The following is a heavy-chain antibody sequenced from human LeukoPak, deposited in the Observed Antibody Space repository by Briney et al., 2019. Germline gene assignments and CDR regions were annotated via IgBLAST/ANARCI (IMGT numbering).Heavy chain of an antibody. CDR1: GGSISSYY. V-gene: IGHV4-59*01. CDR2: IYYSGST. J-gene: IGHJ6*03. Sequence: KASETLSLTCTVSGGSISSYYWSWIRQPPGKGLEWIGYIYYSGSTNYNPSLKSRVTISVDTSKNQFSLKLSSVTAADTAVYYCARGLAPGWGYHHYYMDVWGKGTTVTISS. CDR3: ARGLAPGWGYHHYYMDV. D-gene: IGHD6-19*01.